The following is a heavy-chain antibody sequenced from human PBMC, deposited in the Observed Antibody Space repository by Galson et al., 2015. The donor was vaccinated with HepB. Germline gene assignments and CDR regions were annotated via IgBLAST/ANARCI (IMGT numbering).Heavy chain of an antibody. CDR1: GGSISSSSYY. CDR3: ASPGIGAWSWFDP. V-gene: IGHV4-39*01. CDR2: IYYSGST. Sequence: SETLSLTCTVSGGSISSSSYYWGWIRQPPGKGLEWIGSIYYSGSTYYNPSLKSRVTISVDTSKNQFSLKLSSVTAADTAVYYCASPGIGAWSWFDPWGQGTLVTVSS. D-gene: IGHD6-25*01. J-gene: IGHJ5*02.